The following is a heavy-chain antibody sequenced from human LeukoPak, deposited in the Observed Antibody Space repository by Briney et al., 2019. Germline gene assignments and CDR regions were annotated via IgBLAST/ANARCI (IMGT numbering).Heavy chain of an antibody. J-gene: IGHJ4*02. Sequence: QTGGSLRLSCAASGFTFSSYWMSWVRQAPGKGLEWVANIKQDGSEKYYVDSVKGRFTISRDNAKNSLYLQMNSLRAEDTAVYYCARPAEMATTEFDYWGQGTLVTVSS. CDR2: IKQDGSEK. CDR1: GFTFSSYW. V-gene: IGHV3-7*01. CDR3: ARPAEMATTEFDY. D-gene: IGHD5-24*01.